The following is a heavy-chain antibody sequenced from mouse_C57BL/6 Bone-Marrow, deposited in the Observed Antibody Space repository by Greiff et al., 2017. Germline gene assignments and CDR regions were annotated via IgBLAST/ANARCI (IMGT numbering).Heavy chain of an antibody. D-gene: IGHD1-1*01. CDR2: IYPGDGDT. CDR3: ARYYYGSSHFDY. J-gene: IGHJ2*01. Sequence: VQLQQSGPELVKPGASVKISCKASGYAFSSSWMNWVKQRPGKGLEWIGRIYPGDGDTNYTGKFKGKGTLTADKSSSTAYMQLSSLTSEDSAVYFCARYYYGSSHFDYCGQGTTLTVSS. CDR1: GYAFSSSW. V-gene: IGHV1-82*01.